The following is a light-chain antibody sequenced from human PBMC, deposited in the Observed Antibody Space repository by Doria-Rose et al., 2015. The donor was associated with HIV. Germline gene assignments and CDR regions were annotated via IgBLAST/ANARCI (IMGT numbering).Light chain of an antibody. CDR2: DGS. J-gene: IGKJ1*01. V-gene: IGKV3-20*01. CDR1: QSFSSTH. Sequence: TQSPGTLSLSPGERATLSCRASQSFSSTHLAWYQQKPGQAPSLLIYDGSTRATGIPDRFSASGSGTDFTLTINRLELEDFALYYCHQYGTSWTFGQGTKVEI. CDR3: HQYGTSWT.